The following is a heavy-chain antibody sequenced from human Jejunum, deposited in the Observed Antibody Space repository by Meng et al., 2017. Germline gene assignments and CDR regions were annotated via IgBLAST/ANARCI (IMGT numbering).Heavy chain of an antibody. V-gene: IGHV4-39*07. CDR1: GVSISTAGYY. CDR2: IFYSGTT. Sequence: QLLLPAPDQGLRHPSKPLSPTGAVVGVSISTAGYYWGWIRQSPVKGMEWIGSIFYSGTTYYNPSLKSRVTISIDTSTNQFSLKMTSVTAADTAVYYCARDTAGFGSWGQGTLVTVSS. CDR3: ARDTAGFGS. J-gene: IGHJ5*01. D-gene: IGHD6-13*01.